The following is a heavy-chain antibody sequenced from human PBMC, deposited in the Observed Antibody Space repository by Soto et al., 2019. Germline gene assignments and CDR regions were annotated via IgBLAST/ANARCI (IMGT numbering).Heavy chain of an antibody. J-gene: IGHJ4*02. Sequence: EVQLVESGGALVQPGGSLRLSCAASGFTVSNTYMNWVRQAPGKGLEWVSVIYPGGSTYYADSVKGRFTISRDNSKNTLYLQMNSLRAEDTAVYYCARSYSYPYYFDYWGQGTLVTVSS. CDR3: ARSYSYPYYFDY. V-gene: IGHV3-66*01. D-gene: IGHD5-18*01. CDR1: GFTVSNTY. CDR2: IYPGGST.